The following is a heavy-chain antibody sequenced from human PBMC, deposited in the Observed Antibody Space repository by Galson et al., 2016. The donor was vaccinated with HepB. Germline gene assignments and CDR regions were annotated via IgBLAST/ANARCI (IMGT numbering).Heavy chain of an antibody. D-gene: IGHD3-16*01. CDR2: ISSGGDFT. CDR1: GFTFSDHY. Sequence: SLRLSCAASGFTFSDHYMSWIRQAPGKGLEWISFISSGGDFTAYADSVKGRFTISRDNAKKSLYLQMNSLRVEDTAGYYCAREWGQLGTADWFDPWGQGALVTVSS. V-gene: IGHV3-11*05. CDR3: AREWGQLGTADWFDP. J-gene: IGHJ5*02.